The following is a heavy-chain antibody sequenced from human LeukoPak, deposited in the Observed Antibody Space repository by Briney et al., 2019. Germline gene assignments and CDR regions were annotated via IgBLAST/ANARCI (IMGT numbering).Heavy chain of an antibody. CDR1: GGSISSYY. CDR3: ARGFYYDFWSGYYTNTGYYFDY. V-gene: IGHV4-59*01. Sequence: PSETLSLTCTVSGGSISSYYWSWIRQPPGKGLEWIGYIYYSGSTNHNPSLKSRVTISVDTSKNQFSLKLNSVTAADTAVYYCARGFYYDFWSGYYTNTGYYFDYWGQGTLVTVSS. CDR2: IYYSGST. J-gene: IGHJ4*02. D-gene: IGHD3-3*01.